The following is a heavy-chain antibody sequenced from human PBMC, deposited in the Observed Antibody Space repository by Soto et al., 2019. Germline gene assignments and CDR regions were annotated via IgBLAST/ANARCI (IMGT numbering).Heavy chain of an antibody. J-gene: IGHJ4*02. Sequence: EVQLVESGGGLIQPGGSLRLSCAASGFTVSSKYMTWVRQAPGKGLEWVSVIYGGGTTYYADSVKGRFTISRDNSKKTLYLQMNSLRAEDTAVYDCVQTTGWPGFDFWGQGTLVTVSS. CDR1: GFTVSSKY. CDR2: IYGGGTT. D-gene: IGHD6-19*01. CDR3: VQTTGWPGFDF. V-gene: IGHV3-53*01.